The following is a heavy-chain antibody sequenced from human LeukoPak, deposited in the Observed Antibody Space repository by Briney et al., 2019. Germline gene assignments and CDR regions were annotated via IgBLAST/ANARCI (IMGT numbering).Heavy chain of an antibody. D-gene: IGHD4-17*01. V-gene: IGHV3-30*02. CDR2: IRYDGSNK. CDR1: GFTFTNFA. J-gene: IGHJ4*02. Sequence: GGSLRLSCAASGFTFTNFAMHWVRQSPGKGLEWVAFIRYDGSNKYYADSVKGRFTISRDNSKNTLYLQMNSLRAEDTAVYYCAKDLIPLTYGDYYFDYWGQGTLVTVSS. CDR3: AKDLIPLTYGDYYFDY.